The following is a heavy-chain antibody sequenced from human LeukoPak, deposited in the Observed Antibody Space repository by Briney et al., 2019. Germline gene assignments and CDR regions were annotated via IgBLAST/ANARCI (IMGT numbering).Heavy chain of an antibody. V-gene: IGHV4-61*02. Sequence: SETLSLTCTVSGGSISSGSYYWSWIRQPAGKGLEWIGRIYTSGSTNYNPSLKSQVTISVDTSKNQFSLKLSSVTAADTAVYYCARSYSSSWYDYWGQGTLVTVSS. CDR2: IYTSGST. D-gene: IGHD6-13*01. CDR1: GGSISSGSYY. J-gene: IGHJ4*02. CDR3: ARSYSSSWYDY.